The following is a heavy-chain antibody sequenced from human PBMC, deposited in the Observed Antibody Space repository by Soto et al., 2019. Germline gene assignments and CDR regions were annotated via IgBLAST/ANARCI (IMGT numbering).Heavy chain of an antibody. CDR2: INPNSGGT. CDR1: GYTFTGYY. D-gene: IGHD3-16*01. J-gene: IGHJ5*02. CDR3: AIPRYDYIWGSYLGWFDP. Sequence: ASVKVSCKASGYTFTGYYMHWVRQAPGQGLEWMGWINPNSGGTNYARKFQGWVTMTRDTSISTAYMELSRLRSDDTAVYYCAIPRYDYIWGSYLGWFDPWGQGTLVTVSS. V-gene: IGHV1-2*04.